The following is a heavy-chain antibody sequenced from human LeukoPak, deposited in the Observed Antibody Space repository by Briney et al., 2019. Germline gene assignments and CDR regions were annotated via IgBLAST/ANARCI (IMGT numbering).Heavy chain of an antibody. Sequence: PSETLSLTCAVYGGSFSGYYSSWIRQPPGKGLEWIGEINHSGSTNYNPSLKSRVTISVDTSKNQFSLKLSSVTAADTAVYYCARPKIAAAGTFWFDPWGQGTLVTVSS. D-gene: IGHD6-13*01. CDR3: ARPKIAAAGTFWFDP. CDR1: GGSFSGYY. J-gene: IGHJ5*02. V-gene: IGHV4-34*01. CDR2: INHSGST.